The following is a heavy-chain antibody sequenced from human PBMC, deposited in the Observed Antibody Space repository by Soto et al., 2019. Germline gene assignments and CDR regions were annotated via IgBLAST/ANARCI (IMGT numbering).Heavy chain of an antibody. CDR2: IIPILGIA. J-gene: IGHJ3*02. CDR3: ARVRGGYVYDAFDI. V-gene: IGHV1-69*02. D-gene: IGHD5-12*01. CDR1: GGTFSSYT. Sequence: QVQLVQSGAEVKKPGSSVKVSCKASGGTFSSYTISWVRQAPGQGLEWMGRIIPILGIANYAQKFQGRVTITADKSTSTAYMELSSLRSEDTAVYYCARVRGGYVYDAFDIWGQGTMVTVSS.